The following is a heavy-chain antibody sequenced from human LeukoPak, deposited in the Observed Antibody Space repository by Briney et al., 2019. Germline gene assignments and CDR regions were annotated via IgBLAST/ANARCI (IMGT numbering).Heavy chain of an antibody. CDR1: GFTFSSYE. CDR3: ARVSRWPIHYYYGMDV. J-gene: IGHJ6*02. CDR2: ISSSGSTI. D-gene: IGHD4-23*01. V-gene: IGHV3-48*03. Sequence: GGSLRLSCAASGFTFSSYEMNWVRQAPGEGLEWVSYISSSGSTIYYADSVKGRFTISRDNAKNSLYLQMNSLRAEDTAVYYCARVSRWPIHYYYGMDVWGQGTTVTVSS.